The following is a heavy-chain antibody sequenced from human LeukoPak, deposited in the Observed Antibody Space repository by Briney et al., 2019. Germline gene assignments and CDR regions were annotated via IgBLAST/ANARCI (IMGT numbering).Heavy chain of an antibody. D-gene: IGHD3-22*01. V-gene: IGHV3-9*03. CDR3: AKDNYYDSSGYIDY. CDR1: GFTFDDYV. J-gene: IGHJ4*02. Sequence: PGGSLRLSCAASGFTFDDYVMHWVRQAPGKGLEWVSGISWNSGSIGYADSVKGRFTISRDNAKNSLYLQMNSLRAEDMALYYCAKDNYYDSSGYIDYWGQGTLVTVSS. CDR2: ISWNSGSI.